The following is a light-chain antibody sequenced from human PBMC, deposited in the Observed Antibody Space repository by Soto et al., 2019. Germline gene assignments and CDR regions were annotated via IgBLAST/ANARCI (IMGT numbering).Light chain of an antibody. Sequence: IVLTQSPGTLSLSPGERATLSCRASQSVSSSLAWYQQKTGQAPRLLISGASSRATGIPDRFSGGGSETDFTLTISRLEPEDFALYYCQQYGSSPITFGQGTRLEIK. CDR1: QSVSSS. CDR3: QQYGSSPIT. CDR2: GAS. V-gene: IGKV3-20*01. J-gene: IGKJ5*01.